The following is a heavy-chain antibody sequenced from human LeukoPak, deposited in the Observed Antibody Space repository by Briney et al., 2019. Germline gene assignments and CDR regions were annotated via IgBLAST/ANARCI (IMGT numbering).Heavy chain of an antibody. CDR3: ARDGIAAAGIVRGGWFDP. CDR1: GFTLSNYS. CDR2: ISYDGSNK. J-gene: IGHJ5*02. D-gene: IGHD6-13*01. V-gene: IGHV3-30*04. Sequence: GSLKLSLAASGFTLSNYSIHLVRQAPGKGPALVAVISYDGSNKYYADSVKGRFTISRDNSKNTLYLQMNSLRAEDTAVYYCARDGIAAAGIVRGGWFDPWGQGTLVTVSS.